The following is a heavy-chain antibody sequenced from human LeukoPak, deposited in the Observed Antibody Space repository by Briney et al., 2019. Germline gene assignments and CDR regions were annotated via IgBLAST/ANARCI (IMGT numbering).Heavy chain of an antibody. CDR1: GVSITSDY. CDR3: ARTYYYGSGSYNYYYYMDV. CDR2: SYYSGST. J-gene: IGHJ6*03. V-gene: IGHV4-59*08. D-gene: IGHD3-10*01. Sequence: SETLSLTCSVSGVSITSDYWSWIRQPPRKGLEWIGYSYYSGSTNYNPSLKSRVTISVVTSKNQFSLKLSSVTAADTAVYYCARTYYYGSGSYNYYYYMDVWGKGTTVTISS.